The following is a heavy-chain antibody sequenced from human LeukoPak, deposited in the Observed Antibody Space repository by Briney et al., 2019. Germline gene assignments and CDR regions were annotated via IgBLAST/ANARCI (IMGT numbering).Heavy chain of an antibody. D-gene: IGHD5-18*01. CDR2: LSHDGSNK. CDR1: GFTFDDYA. CDR3: AGLDAAMPDAFDI. V-gene: IGHV3-30*04. Sequence: GGSLRLSCAASGFTFDDYAMHWVRQAPGKGLEWVAALSHDGSNKYSVDSVKGRFTISRDNSKNTLYLQMNSLRADDTAVYYCAGLDAAMPDAFDIWGQGTTVTVSS. J-gene: IGHJ3*02.